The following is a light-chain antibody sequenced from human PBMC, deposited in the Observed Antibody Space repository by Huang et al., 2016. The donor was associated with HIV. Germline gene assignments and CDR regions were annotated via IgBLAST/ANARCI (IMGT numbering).Light chain of an antibody. J-gene: IGKJ1*01. CDR3: QQYYSSPRT. CDR1: QSILYSSNNKNY. V-gene: IGKV4-1*01. Sequence: DIVMTQSPDSLAVSLGERATINCKSSQSILYSSNNKNYLAWYQQKPGQPPKLLIYWTSTRESGGPDRFSGSGSGTDFTLTISSLQAEDVASYYCQQYYSSPRTFGQGTRVEIK. CDR2: WTS.